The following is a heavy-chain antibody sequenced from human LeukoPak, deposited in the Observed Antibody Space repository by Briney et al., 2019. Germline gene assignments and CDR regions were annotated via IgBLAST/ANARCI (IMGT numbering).Heavy chain of an antibody. CDR1: GGSISSGSYY. CDR3: ARRDYYGSGSYYNWDAFDI. Sequence: SETLSLTCTVSGGSISSGSYYWHWIRQRPGKGLEWIGHCSYSGSTYDNPSLKSRVIISVDTSKNQFSLKLSSVTAADTAVYYCARRDYYGSGSYYNWDAFDIWGQGTMVTVSS. D-gene: IGHD3-10*01. V-gene: IGHV4-31*03. J-gene: IGHJ3*02. CDR2: CSYSGST.